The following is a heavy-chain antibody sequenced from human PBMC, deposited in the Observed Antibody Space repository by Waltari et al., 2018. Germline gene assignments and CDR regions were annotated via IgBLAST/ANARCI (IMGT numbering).Heavy chain of an antibody. Sequence: QVQLQESGPGLVKPSETLSLTCTVSGGSISSYYWSWIRPPPGKGLEWIGYIYYSGSTNYNPSLKSRVTISVDTSKNQFSLKLSSVTAADTAVYYCARVGLWFGEFDNWFDPWGQGTLVTVSS. CDR2: IYYSGST. D-gene: IGHD3-10*01. CDR1: GGSISSYY. CDR3: ARVGLWFGEFDNWFDP. V-gene: IGHV4-59*01. J-gene: IGHJ5*02.